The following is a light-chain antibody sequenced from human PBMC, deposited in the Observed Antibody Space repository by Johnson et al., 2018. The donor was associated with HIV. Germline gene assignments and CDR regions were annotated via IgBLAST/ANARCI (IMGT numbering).Light chain of an antibody. V-gene: IGLV1-51*01. CDR2: DND. CDR3: GAWDSGLTAGV. Sequence: QSVLTQPPSVSAAPGQKVTISCSGSTSNIGNNYVSWYQQLPGKAPKLLIYDNDTRPSGIPDRFSGSRSGTSATLGITGLQTGDEADYYCGAWDSGLTAGVFGTGTKVTVL. J-gene: IGLJ1*01. CDR1: TSNIGNNY.